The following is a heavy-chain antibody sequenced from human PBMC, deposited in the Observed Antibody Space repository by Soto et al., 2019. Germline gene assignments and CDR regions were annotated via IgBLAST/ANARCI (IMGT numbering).Heavy chain of an antibody. D-gene: IGHD3-22*01. J-gene: IGHJ6*02. CDR3: ARGVSSSGYYFSSGYYYGMDV. CDR1: GGSFSGYY. Sequence: PSETLSVTCAVYGGSFSGYYWSWVRQPPGKGLEWIGEINHSGSTNYNPSLKSRVTISVDTSKNQFSLKLSSVTAADTAVYYCARGVSSSGYYFSSGYYYGMDVWGQGTTVTVSS. V-gene: IGHV4-34*01. CDR2: INHSGST.